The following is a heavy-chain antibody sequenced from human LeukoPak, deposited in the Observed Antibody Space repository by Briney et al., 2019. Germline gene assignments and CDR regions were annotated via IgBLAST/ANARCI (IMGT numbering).Heavy chain of an antibody. CDR1: GFTFSSYG. CDR2: IWYDGSNK. Sequence: GGSLRLSCAASGFTFSSYGMHWVRQAPGKGLEWVAVIWYDGSNKYYADSVKGRFTISRDNSKNTLYLQMNSLRAEDTAVYYCAKGGLVVVPADPFDIWGQGTMVTVSS. D-gene: IGHD2-2*01. V-gene: IGHV3-33*06. CDR3: AKGGLVVVPADPFDI. J-gene: IGHJ3*02.